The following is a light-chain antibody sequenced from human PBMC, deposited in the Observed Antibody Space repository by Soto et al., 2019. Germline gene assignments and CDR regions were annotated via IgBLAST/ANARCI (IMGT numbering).Light chain of an antibody. CDR3: QQYNDYSGT. J-gene: IGKJ1*01. CDR2: EAS. CDR1: QSISSW. Sequence: DIQMTQSPSTLSASVGDRVTITCRASQSISSWLAWYQQKPGKAPKLLIYEASTLESGVPSRFSGCESGTEFTLTISSLQPDDFATYYCQQYNDYSGTFGQGTKVEIK. V-gene: IGKV1-5*03.